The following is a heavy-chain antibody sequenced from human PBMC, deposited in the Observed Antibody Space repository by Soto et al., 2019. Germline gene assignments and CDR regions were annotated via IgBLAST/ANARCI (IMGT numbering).Heavy chain of an antibody. V-gene: IGHV4-59*01. CDR2: IYYSGST. CDR3: ARVQDGTTSRAAWPFDI. CDR1: GCSISSYY. Sequence: SETLSLTCTVSGCSISSYYWSWIRQPPGKGLEWIGYIYYSGSTNYNPSLQSRVTISVDTSKNQFSLKLSSVTAADTAVYYCARVQDGTTSRAAWPFDIWGQGTMVT. D-gene: IGHD1-1*01. J-gene: IGHJ3*02.